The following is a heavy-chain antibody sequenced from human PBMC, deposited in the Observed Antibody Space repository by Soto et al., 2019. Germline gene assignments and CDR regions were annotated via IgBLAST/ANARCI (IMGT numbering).Heavy chain of an antibody. CDR3: AKDLIVGSSSPYYYGMDV. D-gene: IGHD6-6*01. CDR1: GFTFSSYA. V-gene: IGHV3-23*01. J-gene: IGHJ6*02. CDR2: ISGSGGST. Sequence: GSLRLSCAASGFTFSSYAMSWVRQAPGKGLEWVSAISGSGGSTYYADSVKGRFTISRDNSKNTLYLQMNSLRAEDTAVYYCAKDLIVGSSSPYYYGMDVWDQGTTVTVSS.